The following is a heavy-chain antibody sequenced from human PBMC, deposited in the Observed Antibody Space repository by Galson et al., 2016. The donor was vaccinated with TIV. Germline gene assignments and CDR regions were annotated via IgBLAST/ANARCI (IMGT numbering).Heavy chain of an antibody. V-gene: IGHV1-69*13. CDR2: IIAIFGTT. D-gene: IGHD3-22*01. CDR1: GVIFTNYA. J-gene: IGHJ4*02. Sequence: SVKVSCKAFGVIFTNYAISWVRQVPGQGLEWMGGIIAIFGTTDYAQKFQGRFTITADESTSTVYMELSSLRSEDTAVYYCAKAYDSSGYENNWGQGTLVSVSS. CDR3: AKAYDSSGYENN.